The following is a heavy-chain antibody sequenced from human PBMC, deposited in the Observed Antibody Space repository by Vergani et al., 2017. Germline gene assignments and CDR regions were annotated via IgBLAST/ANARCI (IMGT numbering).Heavy chain of an antibody. CDR2: ISYDGSNK. D-gene: IGHD2-2*01. J-gene: IGHJ5*02. V-gene: IGHV3-30-3*01. CDR1: GFTFSSYA. CDR3: ARDRSYCSSTSSSNWFDP. Sequence: QVQLVESGGGVVQPGRSLRLSCAASGFTFSSYAMHWVRQAPGKGLEWGAVISYDGSNKYYADSVKGRFTISRANTKNTLYLQMNSLRAEDTAVYYCARDRSYCSSTSSSNWFDPWGQGTLVTVSS.